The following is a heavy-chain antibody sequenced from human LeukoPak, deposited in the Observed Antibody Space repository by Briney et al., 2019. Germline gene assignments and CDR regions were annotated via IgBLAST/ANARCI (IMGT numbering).Heavy chain of an antibody. CDR1: GFTFSSYA. Sequence: GGSLRLSCAASGFTFSSYAMHWVRQAPGKGLEWVAVISYDGSNKYYADSVKGRFTISRDNSKNTLYLQMNSLRAEDTAVYYCATRYSAFDPWGQGTLVTVSS. CDR3: ATRYSAFDP. J-gene: IGHJ5*02. V-gene: IGHV3-30-3*01. CDR2: ISYDGSNK. D-gene: IGHD1-14*01.